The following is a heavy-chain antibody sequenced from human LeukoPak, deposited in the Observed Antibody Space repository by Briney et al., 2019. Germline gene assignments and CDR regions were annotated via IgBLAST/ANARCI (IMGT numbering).Heavy chain of an antibody. D-gene: IGHD3-22*01. CDR3: ARVQSYYDSSGYTRTMDV. Sequence: GGSLRLSCAASGFTVSGNYMSWVRQAPGKGLEWVSVIYSGGSTYYADSVKGRFTISRDNSKNTLYLQMNSLRAEDTAVYYCARVQSYYDSSGYTRTMDVWGKGTTVTVSS. V-gene: IGHV3-53*01. J-gene: IGHJ6*03. CDR2: IYSGGST. CDR1: GFTVSGNY.